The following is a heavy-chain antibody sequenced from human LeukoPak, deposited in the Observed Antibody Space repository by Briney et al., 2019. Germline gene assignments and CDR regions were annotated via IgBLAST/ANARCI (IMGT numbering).Heavy chain of an antibody. D-gene: IGHD1-26*01. V-gene: IGHV3-23*01. Sequence: GGSLRPSCAASGFTFTSYAISWVRQAPGKGLEWVSAISGAGSSTYYADSVKGRFTISRDNSKNTLYLQLNSLRAEDTALYYCAKGRASGTYSPVDYWGQGTLVTVSS. CDR2: ISGAGSST. CDR3: AKGRASGTYSPVDY. J-gene: IGHJ4*02. CDR1: GFTFTSYA.